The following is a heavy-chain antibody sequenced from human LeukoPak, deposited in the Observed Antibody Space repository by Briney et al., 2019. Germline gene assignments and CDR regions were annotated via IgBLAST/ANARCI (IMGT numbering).Heavy chain of an antibody. CDR3: VRDPYEAY. CDR1: GFTFTTYG. CDR2: IWYDGNNK. J-gene: IGHJ4*02. V-gene: IGHV3-33*01. Sequence: GGSLRLSCAVSGFTFTTYGMHWVRQAPGKGLEWVAVIWYDGNNKYYADSVKGRFTISRDNSKNTLYLQMNSLRAEDTAVYYCVRDPYEAYWGQGTQVTVSS. D-gene: IGHD5-12*01.